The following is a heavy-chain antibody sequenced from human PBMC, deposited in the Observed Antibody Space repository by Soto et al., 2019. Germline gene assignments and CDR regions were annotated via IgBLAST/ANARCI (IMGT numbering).Heavy chain of an antibody. CDR1: GYTFTSYD. Sequence: ASVKVSCKASGYTFTSYDINWVRQATGQGLEWMGWMNPNSGNTGYAQKFQGRVTMTRNTSISTAYMELSSLRSEDTAVYYCARGYSIHIAAARGSGFDPWGQGTLVTVSS. V-gene: IGHV1-8*01. CDR2: MNPNSGNT. D-gene: IGHD6-13*01. J-gene: IGHJ5*02. CDR3: ARGYSIHIAAARGSGFDP.